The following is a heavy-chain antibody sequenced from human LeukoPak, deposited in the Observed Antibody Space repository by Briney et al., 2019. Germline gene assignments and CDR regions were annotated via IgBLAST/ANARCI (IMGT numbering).Heavy chain of an antibody. Sequence: GGSLRLSCIGSGFTFSSYALTWVRQAPGKGLEWVSSVGGSGDVTSYADSVKGRFTMSRDNSKNTLYLQMDSLRAEDTAMYYCGRDPTGNYVGAFEFWGPGTLVTVSS. CDR1: GFTFSSYA. V-gene: IGHV3-23*01. J-gene: IGHJ3*01. D-gene: IGHD4-11*01. CDR3: GRDPTGNYVGAFEF. CDR2: VGGSGDVT.